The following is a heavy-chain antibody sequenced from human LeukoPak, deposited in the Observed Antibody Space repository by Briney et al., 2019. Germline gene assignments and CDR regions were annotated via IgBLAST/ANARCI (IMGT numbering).Heavy chain of an antibody. CDR2: IYYSGSA. Sequence: SETLSLTCTVSGGSISSYYWSWIRQPPGKGLEWIGYIYYSGSANYNPSLKSRVTISVDTSKNQFSLKLSSVTAADTAVYYCARVSPNFSSGYYFDYWGQGTLVTVSS. CDR3: ARVSPNFSSGYYFDY. V-gene: IGHV4-59*01. D-gene: IGHD3-3*01. J-gene: IGHJ4*02. CDR1: GGSISSYY.